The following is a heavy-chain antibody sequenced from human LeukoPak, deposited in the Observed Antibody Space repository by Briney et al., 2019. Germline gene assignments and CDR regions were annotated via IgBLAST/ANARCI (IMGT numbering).Heavy chain of an antibody. Sequence: SETLSLTCTVSGGSISSYYWSWIRQPPGKGLEWIGYIYYSGNTNYNPSLKSRATISVDTSKNQFSLKLSSVTAADTAVYYCARDRLSSGWYDYWGQGTLVTVSS. J-gene: IGHJ4*02. CDR1: GGSISSYY. CDR2: IYYSGNT. V-gene: IGHV4-59*01. CDR3: ARDRLSSGWYDY. D-gene: IGHD6-19*01.